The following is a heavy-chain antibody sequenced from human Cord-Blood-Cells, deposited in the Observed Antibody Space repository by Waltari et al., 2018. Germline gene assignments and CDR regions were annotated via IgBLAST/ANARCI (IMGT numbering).Heavy chain of an antibody. J-gene: IGHJ4*02. D-gene: IGHD6-13*01. Sequence: QLQLQESGPGLVKPSETLSLTCTVSGGSISSSSYYWGWIRQPPGKGLEWIGSIYYSGSTYYNPSLKSRVTISVDTSKNQFSLKLSSVTAADTAVYYCARNPPAAGIDYWGQGTLVTVSS. V-gene: IGHV4-39*01. CDR2: IYYSGST. CDR1: GGSISSSSYY. CDR3: ARNPPAAGIDY.